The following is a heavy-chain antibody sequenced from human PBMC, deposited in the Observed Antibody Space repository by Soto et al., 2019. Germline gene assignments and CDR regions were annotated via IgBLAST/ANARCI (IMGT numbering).Heavy chain of an antibody. Sequence: VQLVQSGAEVKKPGASVKVSCKASGYTFTGYYMHWVRQAPGQGLEWMGRINPNSGGTNYAQKFQGRVTMTRDTSISTAYMELSRLRSDDTAVYYCARDTEDGYYYYGMDVWGQGTTVTVSS. V-gene: IGHV1-2*02. D-gene: IGHD4-17*01. CDR3: ARDTEDGYYYYGMDV. CDR1: GYTFTGYY. J-gene: IGHJ6*02. CDR2: INPNSGGT.